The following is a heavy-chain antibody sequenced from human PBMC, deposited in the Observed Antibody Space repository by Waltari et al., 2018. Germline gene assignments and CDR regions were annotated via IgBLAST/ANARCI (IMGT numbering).Heavy chain of an antibody. J-gene: IGHJ2*01. CDR3: AKAELRYCSGGSCAYWYFDL. D-gene: IGHD2-15*01. Sequence: EVQLLESGGGLVQPGGSLRLSCAASGFTFSSYAMSWVRQAPGKGREWVSAISGSGGSTYYADSVKGRFTISRDNSKNTLYLQMNSLRAEDTAVYYCAKAELRYCSGGSCAYWYFDLWGRGTLVTVSS. CDR2: ISGSGGST. V-gene: IGHV3-23*01. CDR1: GFTFSSYA.